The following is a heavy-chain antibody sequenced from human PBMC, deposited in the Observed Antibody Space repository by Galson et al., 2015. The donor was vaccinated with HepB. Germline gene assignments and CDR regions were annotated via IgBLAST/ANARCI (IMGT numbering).Heavy chain of an antibody. J-gene: IGHJ4*02. CDR3: VSLDI. Sequence: SLRLSCAASGFIFSSYSMQWVRQAPGKGLEYVSAISSNGGSTFYADSVKGRFTISRDNSRNKMYLQMSSLRPEDTAVYYCVSLDICGQGTLVTVS. D-gene: IGHD2-2*03. CDR2: ISSNGGST. V-gene: IGHV3-64D*06. CDR1: GFIFSSYS.